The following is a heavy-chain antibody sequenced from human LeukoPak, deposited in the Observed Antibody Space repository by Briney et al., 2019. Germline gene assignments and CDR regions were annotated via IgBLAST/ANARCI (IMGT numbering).Heavy chain of an antibody. V-gene: IGHV5-51*01. CDR3: ARHSPSSNWIFAFDI. D-gene: IGHD6-13*01. J-gene: IGHJ3*02. CDR1: GYRFTSYW. Sequence: RKSLNISCMGSGYRFTSYWIGWLRQMPGKGLEWMGIIYPGDSDTESSPSFQGQVTISADKSISTAYLQWRSLKASDTAMYYCARHSPSSNWIFAFDIWGQGTMVTVSP. CDR2: IYPGDSDT.